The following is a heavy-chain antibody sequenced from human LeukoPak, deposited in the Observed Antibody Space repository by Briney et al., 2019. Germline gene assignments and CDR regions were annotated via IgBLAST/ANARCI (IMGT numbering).Heavy chain of an antibody. Sequence: GESLKISCEGSGYDFSNNWIGWVRQMPGKGLEWVAIIYPGDSETRYTPSFEGQVTISADKSINTAYLQWSSLKALDSAMYYCAREDEYFQHWGQGTLVTVSS. CDR1: GYDFSNNW. CDR3: AREDEYFQH. J-gene: IGHJ1*01. V-gene: IGHV5-51*01. CDR2: IYPGDSET.